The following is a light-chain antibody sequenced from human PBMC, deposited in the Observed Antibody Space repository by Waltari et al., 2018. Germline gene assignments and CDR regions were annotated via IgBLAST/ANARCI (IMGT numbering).Light chain of an antibody. CDR3: SSYTSSSTWV. Sequence: QSALTQPASVSGSPGQSITISCTGTSSDVGGYNYVSWYQQHPGKAPKLMIYDVGNRPSGVSKRLSGSKSGNTASLTISGLQAEDEADYYCSSYTSSSTWVFGGGTKLTVL. V-gene: IGLV2-14*03. J-gene: IGLJ3*02. CDR2: DVG. CDR1: SSDVGGYNY.